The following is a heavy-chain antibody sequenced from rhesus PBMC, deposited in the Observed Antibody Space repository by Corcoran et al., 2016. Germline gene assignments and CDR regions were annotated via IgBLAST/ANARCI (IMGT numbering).Heavy chain of an antibody. CDR2: LDSSGST. CDR3: ARGGNQPVV. D-gene: IGHD4-17*01. J-gene: IGHJ5-1*01. V-gene: IGHV4-165*01. Sequence: QLQLQESGPGLVKPSETLSLTCAVSGGSISGHWWSWIRQPPGKGLEWIGRLDSSGSTYYHPSLKSRVTIARDTSKNQFSLKLSSVTAADTAVYYCARGGNQPVVWGPGVLVTVSS. CDR1: GGSISGHW.